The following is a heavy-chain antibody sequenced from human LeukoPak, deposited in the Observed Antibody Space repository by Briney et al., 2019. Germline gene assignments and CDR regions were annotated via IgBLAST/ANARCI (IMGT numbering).Heavy chain of an antibody. J-gene: IGHJ5*02. CDR3: AREDGDYGINWFDP. V-gene: IGHV1-2*06. CDR1: GYTFTGYY. D-gene: IGHD4-17*01. Sequence: ASVKVSCKASGYTFTGYYMHWVRQAPRQGLEWMGRINPNSGGTNYAQKFQGRDTMTSDKSICTDYMELSRLRSDDTAVYYCAREDGDYGINWFDPWGQGTLVTVSS. CDR2: INPNSGGT.